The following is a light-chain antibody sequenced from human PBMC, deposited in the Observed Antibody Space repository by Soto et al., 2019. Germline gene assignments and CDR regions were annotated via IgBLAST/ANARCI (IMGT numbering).Light chain of an antibody. V-gene: IGKV1-9*01. CDR1: QGISSY. J-gene: IGKJ2*01. Sequence: DIQLTQSPSFLSASVGDRVTITCRASQGISSYLAWYPQKPGKAPKLLIYAASTLQSGVPSRFSGSGSGTEFTLTISNLQPEDFATYYCQQLNSYPNAFGQGTKLEIK. CDR3: QQLNSYPNA. CDR2: AAS.